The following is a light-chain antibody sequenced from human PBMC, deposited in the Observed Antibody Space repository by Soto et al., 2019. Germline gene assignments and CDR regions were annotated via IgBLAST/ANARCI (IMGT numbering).Light chain of an antibody. CDR2: DAS. CDR1: QSISSW. CDR3: QQYNSYSPLT. Sequence: DLQMTQSPSTLSASVGDRVTITCRASQSISSWLAWYQQKPGKAPKLLIYDASSLESGVPSRFSGSGSGTEFTLTISSLQPEDFATYYCQQYNSYSPLTFGGGTKVDIK. V-gene: IGKV1-5*01. J-gene: IGKJ4*01.